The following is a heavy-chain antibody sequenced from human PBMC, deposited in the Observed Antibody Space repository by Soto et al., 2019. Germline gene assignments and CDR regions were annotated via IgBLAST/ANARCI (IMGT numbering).Heavy chain of an antibody. CDR1: GYTFTSYG. D-gene: IGHD2-21*01. CDR3: ARRRAAAVGVSYYYYYMDV. J-gene: IGHJ6*03. CDR2: ISAYNGNT. Sequence: ASVKVSCKASGYTFTSYGISWVRQAPGQGLEWMGWISAYNGNTNYVQKLQGRVTMTTDTSTSTAYMELRSLRSDDTALYYCARRRAAAVGVSYYYYYMDVWGKGTTVTVSS. V-gene: IGHV1-18*01.